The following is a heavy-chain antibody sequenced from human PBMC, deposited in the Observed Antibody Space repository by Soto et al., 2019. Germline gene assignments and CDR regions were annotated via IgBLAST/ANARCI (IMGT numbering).Heavy chain of an antibody. CDR2: IIPIFGTA. V-gene: IGHV1-69*13. CDR3: ASYYGSGSYSVESYYYYGMDV. J-gene: IGHJ6*02. CDR1: GGTFSSYA. D-gene: IGHD3-10*01. Sequence: SVKVSCKASGGTFSSYAISWVRQAPGQGLEWMGGIIPIFGTANYAQKFQGRVTITADESTSTAYMELSSLRSEDTAVYYCASYYGSGSYSVESYYYYGMDVWGQGTTVTVSS.